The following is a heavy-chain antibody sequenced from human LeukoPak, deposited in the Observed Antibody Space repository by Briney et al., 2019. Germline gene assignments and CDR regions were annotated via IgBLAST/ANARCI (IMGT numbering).Heavy chain of an antibody. J-gene: IGHJ4*02. CDR3: ARNLWFGELFSGSYFDY. CDR2: ITNDGSST. D-gene: IGHD3-10*01. Sequence: GGSLRLSCAASGLTFSSHWMHWVRQAPGKGLVWVSRITNDGSSTTYADSVKGRFTISRDNAKNMLYLQVNSLRAEDTAVYYCARNLWFGELFSGSYFDYWGQGTLVTVSS. CDR1: GLTFSSHW. V-gene: IGHV3-74*01.